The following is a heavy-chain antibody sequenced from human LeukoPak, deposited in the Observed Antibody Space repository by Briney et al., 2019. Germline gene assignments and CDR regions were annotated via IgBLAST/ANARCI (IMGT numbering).Heavy chain of an antibody. V-gene: IGHV5-10-1*01. CDR1: GYSFTSYW. D-gene: IGHD2-15*01. CDR3: ARESVVVVAATLRAFDY. Sequence: GESLRISCKGSGYSFTSYWISWVRQMPGKGLEWMGRIDPSDSYTNYSPSFQGHVTISADKSISTAYLQWSSLKASDIAMYYCARESVVVVAATLRAFDYWGQGTLVTVSS. J-gene: IGHJ4*02. CDR2: IDPSDSYT.